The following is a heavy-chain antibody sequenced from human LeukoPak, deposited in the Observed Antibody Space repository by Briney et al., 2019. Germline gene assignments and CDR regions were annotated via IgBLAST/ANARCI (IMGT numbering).Heavy chain of an antibody. D-gene: IGHD3-16*01. CDR3: ARDMRDY. Sequence: GRSLRLSCAASGFTFSSYAMHWVRQAPGKGLEWVAVISYDGSNKYYADSVKGRFTISRDNSRNTLYLQMNSLRAEGTAVYYCARDMRDYWGQGTLVTVSS. CDR2: ISYDGSNK. J-gene: IGHJ4*02. CDR1: GFTFSSYA. V-gene: IGHV3-30*04.